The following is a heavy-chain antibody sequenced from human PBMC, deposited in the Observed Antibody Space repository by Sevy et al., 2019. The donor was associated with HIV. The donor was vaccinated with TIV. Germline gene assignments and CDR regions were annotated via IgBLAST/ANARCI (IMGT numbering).Heavy chain of an antibody. D-gene: IGHD3-9*01. CDR1: GGTVTTSG. Sequence: ASVKVSCKASGGTVTTSGISWVRQVPGQGLEWMGGIIPILGTTNYAQRFQYRVTITADESTKTAYMELSSLRSEDTAVYYCARGGGNDWYYFDYWGQATSVTVSS. J-gene: IGHJ4*02. CDR2: IIPILGTT. CDR3: ARGGGNDWYYFDY. V-gene: IGHV1-69*13.